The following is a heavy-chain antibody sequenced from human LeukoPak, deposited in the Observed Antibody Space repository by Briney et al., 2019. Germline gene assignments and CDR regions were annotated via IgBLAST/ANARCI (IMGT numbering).Heavy chain of an antibody. CDR3: VRDGSSHSYSSGWYGLDY. Sequence: SETLSLTCTVSGDSITSGSYYWGWIRQPPGRGLEWIGSIYYSGNTYYNPSLKSRVTISFDTSKNQFSLRLNSVTTADTAVYYCVRDGSSHSYSSGWYGLDYWGQGTLVTVSS. CDR2: IYYSGNT. CDR1: GDSITSGSYY. D-gene: IGHD6-19*01. J-gene: IGHJ4*02. V-gene: IGHV4-39*07.